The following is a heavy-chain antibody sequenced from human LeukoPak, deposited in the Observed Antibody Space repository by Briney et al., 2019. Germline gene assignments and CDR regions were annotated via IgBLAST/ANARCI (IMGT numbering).Heavy chain of an antibody. Sequence: GGSLRLSCAASGFTFSSYAMSGVRQAPGKGLEWVAGVSGSGGSTYYADSVKGRFTISRDNSKNTLHLQMNSLRAEDTAVYYCAKGAGGYVDYWGQGTLVTVSS. V-gene: IGHV3-23*01. D-gene: IGHD2-15*01. J-gene: IGHJ4*02. CDR1: GFTFSSYA. CDR2: VSGSGGST. CDR3: AKGAGGYVDY.